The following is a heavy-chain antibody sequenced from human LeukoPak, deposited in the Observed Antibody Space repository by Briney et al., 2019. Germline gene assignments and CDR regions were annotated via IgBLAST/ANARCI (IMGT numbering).Heavy chain of an antibody. CDR2: IYYSGST. CDR3: AREIGVYYYYYMDV. V-gene: IGHV4-39*07. CDR1: GGSISSYY. J-gene: IGHJ6*03. Sequence: SETLSLTCTVSGGSISSYYWGWIRQPPGKGLEWIGSIYYSGSTYYNPSLKSRVTMSVDTSKNQFSLKLSSVTAADTAVYYCAREIGVYYYYYMDVWGKGTTVTISS. D-gene: IGHD3-10*01.